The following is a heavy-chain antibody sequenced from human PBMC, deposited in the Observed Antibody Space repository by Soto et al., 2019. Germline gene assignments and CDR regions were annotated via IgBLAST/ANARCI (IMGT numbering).Heavy chain of an antibody. J-gene: IGHJ4*02. Sequence: SETLSLTCTVSGGSISSGGYYWSWIRQHPGKGLEWIGYIYYSGSTYYNPSLKSRVTISVDTSKNQFSLKLSSVTAADTAVYYCARETAKEGLASGDFDYWGQGTLVTVSS. V-gene: IGHV4-31*03. D-gene: IGHD3-10*01. CDR1: GGSISSGGYY. CDR3: ARETAKEGLASGDFDY. CDR2: IYYSGST.